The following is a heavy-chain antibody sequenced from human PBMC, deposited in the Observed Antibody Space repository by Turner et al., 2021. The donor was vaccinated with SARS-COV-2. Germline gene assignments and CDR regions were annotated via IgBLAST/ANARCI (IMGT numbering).Heavy chain of an antibody. V-gene: IGHV3-48*03. Sequence: EVQLVESGGDLVQPGGSLRLSCAASGFTFSSSEMNWVRRDPGKGLEWVSYISNSGSTIYYADSVKGRFTISRDNAKNSLYLQMNSLRGEDTAVYYCARDQYYDSRGYYFFRASYFDLWGRGTLVTVSS. CDR2: ISNSGSTI. CDR1: GFTFSSSE. CDR3: ARDQYYDSRGYYFFRASYFDL. J-gene: IGHJ2*01. D-gene: IGHD3-22*01.